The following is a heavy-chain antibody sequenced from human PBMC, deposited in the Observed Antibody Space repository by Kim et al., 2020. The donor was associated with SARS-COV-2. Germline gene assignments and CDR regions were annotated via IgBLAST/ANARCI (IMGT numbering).Heavy chain of an antibody. V-gene: IGHV1-3*01. CDR2: IDADNGNT. CDR1: GYTLTNYT. J-gene: IGHJ4*02. Sequence: ASVKVSCKASGYTLTNYTHNHVLHPTKQQLEHMGSIDADNGNTKYSQKFQGRVTITRDTSASTAYMELSSLRSEDTAVYYCARNEDYWGQGTLVTVSS. CDR3: ARNEDY.